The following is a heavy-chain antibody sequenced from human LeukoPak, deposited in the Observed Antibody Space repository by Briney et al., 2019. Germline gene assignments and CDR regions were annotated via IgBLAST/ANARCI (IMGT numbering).Heavy chain of an antibody. J-gene: IGHJ5*02. V-gene: IGHV1-2*02. Sequence: GASVKVSYKASGHTFTGYYMHWVRQAPGQGLEWMGWINPNSGGTNYAQKFQGRVTMTRDTSISTAYMELSRLRSDDTAVYYCARERRITMVRENWFDPWGQGTLVTVSS. D-gene: IGHD3-10*01. CDR3: ARERRITMVRENWFDP. CDR1: GHTFTGYY. CDR2: INPNSGGT.